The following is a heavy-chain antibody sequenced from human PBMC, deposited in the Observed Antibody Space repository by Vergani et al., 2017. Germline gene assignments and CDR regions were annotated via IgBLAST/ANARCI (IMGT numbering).Heavy chain of an antibody. Sequence: QVQLVQSGAEVKKPGSSVRVSCKTSGGAFSTYAINWVRQAPGQGLEWMGAIIPNFSPARSAQKFQGRVTITADESTRTVYMELNSLRSDDSAVYYCARDRMGVRFRQPHYYGIDVWGQGTTVTVSS. CDR1: GGAFSTYA. CDR3: ARDRMGVRFRQPHYYGIDV. CDR2: IIPNFSPA. D-gene: IGHD1-14*01. V-gene: IGHV1-69*12. J-gene: IGHJ6*02.